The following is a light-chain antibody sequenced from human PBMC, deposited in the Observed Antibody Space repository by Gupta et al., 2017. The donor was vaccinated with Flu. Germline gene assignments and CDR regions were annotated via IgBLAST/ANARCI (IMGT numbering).Light chain of an antibody. Sequence: DIQTTQSPSTLSASDGDRVSITCRASQSISGWLAWYQQKPGKDPELLIYKAASLESGVPSRCSSSRSGTEFTLTISNQQPDDFATYYCQQYNGYSEGTFGQGTKLEIK. J-gene: IGKJ2*02. CDR1: QSISGW. V-gene: IGKV1-5*03. CDR2: KAA. CDR3: QQYNGYSEGT.